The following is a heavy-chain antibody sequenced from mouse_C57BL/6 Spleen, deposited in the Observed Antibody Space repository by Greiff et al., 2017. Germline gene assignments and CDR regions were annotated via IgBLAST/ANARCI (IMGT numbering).Heavy chain of an antibody. J-gene: IGHJ3*01. CDR1: GFSLTSYA. CDR3: ARADYYGSSPWFAY. Sequence: VQLVESGPGLVAPSQSLSITCTVSGFSLTSYAISWVRQPPGKGLEWLGVIWTGGGTNYNSALKARLSISKDNSKSQVFLKMNRLQTDDTARYYCARADYYGSSPWFAYWGQGTLVTVSA. D-gene: IGHD1-1*01. V-gene: IGHV2-9-1*01. CDR2: IWTGGGT.